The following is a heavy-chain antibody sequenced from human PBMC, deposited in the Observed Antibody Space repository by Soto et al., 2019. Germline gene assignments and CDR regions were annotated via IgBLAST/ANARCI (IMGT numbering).Heavy chain of an antibody. CDR1: GFTFSSYG. J-gene: IGHJ6*03. CDR2: ISYDGSNK. V-gene: IGHV3-30*18. D-gene: IGHD4-17*01. Sequence: PGGSLRLSCAASGFTFSSYGMHWVRQAPGKGLEWVAVISYDGSNKYYADSVKGRFTISRDNSKNTLYLQMNSLRAEDTAVYYCAKPYGGHYYSYYTDVWGKGTTVTVSS. CDR3: AKPYGGHYYSYYTDV.